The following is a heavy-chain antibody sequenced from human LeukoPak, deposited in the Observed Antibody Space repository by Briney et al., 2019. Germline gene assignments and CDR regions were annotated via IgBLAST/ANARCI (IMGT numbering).Heavy chain of an antibody. D-gene: IGHD6-13*01. CDR2: IYHSGST. Sequence: SETLSLTCTVSGGSISSGNWWSWVRQPPGKGLEWIGEIYHSGSTNYNPSLTSRVTISVDESKNYFSLKLNSVTAADTAVYFCARDAPNSWPGQGFDYWGQGTLVTVSS. J-gene: IGHJ4*02. CDR3: ARDAPNSWPGQGFDY. CDR1: GGSISSGNW. V-gene: IGHV4-4*02.